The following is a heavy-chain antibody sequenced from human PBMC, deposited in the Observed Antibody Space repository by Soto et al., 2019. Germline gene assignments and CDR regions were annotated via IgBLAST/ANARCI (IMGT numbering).Heavy chain of an antibody. D-gene: IGHD3-10*01. CDR3: AKNSGWFNT. J-gene: IGHJ5*02. V-gene: IGHV3-23*01. CDR2: IDGSGGIT. CDR1: GFTFGTTD. Sequence: GGSLRLSCAASGFTFGTTDMSWVRQAPGEGLEWVSTIDGSGGITYYADSVKGRFTISRDNSRNTVYLQMNSLRGDDTALYYCAKNSGWFNTWGQGALVTDSS.